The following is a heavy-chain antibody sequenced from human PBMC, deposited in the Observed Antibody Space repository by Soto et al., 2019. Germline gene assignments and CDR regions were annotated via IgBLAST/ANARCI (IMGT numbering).Heavy chain of an antibody. D-gene: IGHD3-3*01. J-gene: IGHJ4*02. CDR1: GFTFRSSV. V-gene: IGHV3-23*01. CDR2: ISPDGAGT. CDR3: TLLERNDY. Sequence: PGGSLRLSCAASGFTFRSSVMGWVRQAPGKGLEWVSTISPDGAGTHYADSVKGRFTISRDNSKNTLSLQMSSLRAEDTAVYYCTLLERNDYWGQGSLVTVSS.